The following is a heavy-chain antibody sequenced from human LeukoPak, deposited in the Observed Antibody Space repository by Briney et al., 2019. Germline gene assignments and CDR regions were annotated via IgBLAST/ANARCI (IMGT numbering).Heavy chain of an antibody. CDR1: GFTFSSYA. Sequence: GGSLRLSCAASGFTFSSYAMHWVRQAPGKGLEWVAVISYDGSNKYYADSVKGRFTISRDNSKNTLYLQMISLRAEDTAVYYCARDISGPGMAVAASGPAFDIWGQGTMVTVSS. J-gene: IGHJ3*02. CDR3: ARDISGPGMAVAASGPAFDI. D-gene: IGHD6-19*01. V-gene: IGHV3-30-3*01. CDR2: ISYDGSNK.